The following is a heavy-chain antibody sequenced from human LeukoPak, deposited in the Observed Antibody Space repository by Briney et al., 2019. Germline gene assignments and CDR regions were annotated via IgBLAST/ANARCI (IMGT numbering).Heavy chain of an antibody. CDR3: AKASAGYFDY. Sequence: GGSLRLSCAASGFTFSNYWMSWVRQAPGKGLELVANIKQDGSETYYMDSVKGRFTISRENAKNSLSLLMNSLRAEDTAVYYCAKASAGYFDYWGQGALVTVSS. CDR2: IKQDGSET. V-gene: IGHV3-7*01. CDR1: GFTFSNYW. J-gene: IGHJ4*02.